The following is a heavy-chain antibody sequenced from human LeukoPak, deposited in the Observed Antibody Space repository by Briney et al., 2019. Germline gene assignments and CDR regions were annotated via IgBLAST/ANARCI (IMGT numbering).Heavy chain of an antibody. D-gene: IGHD4-17*01. V-gene: IGHV3-48*04. J-gene: IGHJ6*02. CDR2: TSSSSSTI. CDR3: ARDYGDFSDRGYYYGMDV. Sequence: GGSLRLSCAASGFTFSSYSMNWVRQAPGKGLEWVSYTSSSSSTIYYADSVKGRFTISRDNAKNSLYLQMNSLRAEDTAVYYCARDYGDFSDRGYYYGMDVWGQGTTVTVSS. CDR1: GFTFSSYS.